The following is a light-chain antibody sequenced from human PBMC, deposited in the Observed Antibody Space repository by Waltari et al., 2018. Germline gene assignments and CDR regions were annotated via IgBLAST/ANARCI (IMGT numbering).Light chain of an antibody. Sequence: SYELTQPPSVSVSPGQTASITCSGDKLGDKYACWYQQTPGQSPVLVIYQDSKRPSGIPGRFSGSNSGNTATLTISGTQAMDEADYYCQAWDSSTAVFGTGTKVTVL. CDR2: QDS. CDR3: QAWDSSTAV. V-gene: IGLV3-1*01. J-gene: IGLJ1*01. CDR1: KLGDKY.